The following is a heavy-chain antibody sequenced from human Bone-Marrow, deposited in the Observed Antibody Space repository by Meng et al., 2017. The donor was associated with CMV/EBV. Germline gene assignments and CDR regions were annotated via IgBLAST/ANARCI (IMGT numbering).Heavy chain of an antibody. V-gene: IGHV3-21*01. CDR1: GFTFSSYS. CDR2: ISSSSSYI. D-gene: IGHD2-2*01. J-gene: IGHJ5*02. CDR3: ARTGYCSSTSCRRRWFDP. Sequence: GESLKISCAASGFTFSSYSMNWVRQAPGKGLEWVSSISSSSSYIYYADSVKGRFTISRDNVKNSLYLQMNSLRAEDTAVYYCARTGYCSSTSCRRRWFDPWGQGTLVTVSS.